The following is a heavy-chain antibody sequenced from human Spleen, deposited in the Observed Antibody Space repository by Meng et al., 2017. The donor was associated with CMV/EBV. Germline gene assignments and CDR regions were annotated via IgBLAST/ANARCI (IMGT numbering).Heavy chain of an antibody. CDR2: IYWNDDK. V-gene: IGHV2-5*01. CDR3: AHTPLRFYDFCY. D-gene: IGHD3-3*01. Sequence: SGPTLVKPTQTPTLTCTFSGFSLSTSGVGVGWIRQPPGKALEWLALIYWNDDKRYSPSLKSRLTITKDTSKNQVVLTMTNIDPVDTATYYCAHTPLRFYDFCYWGQGTLVTVSS. J-gene: IGHJ4*02. CDR1: GFSLSTSGVG.